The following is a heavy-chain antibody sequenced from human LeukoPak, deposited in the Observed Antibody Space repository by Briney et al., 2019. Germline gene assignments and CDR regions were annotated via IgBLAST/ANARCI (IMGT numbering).Heavy chain of an antibody. J-gene: IGHJ4*02. CDR2: IWYDGSNK. Sequence: PGGSLRLSCAASGFTFSSYGIHWVRQAPGKGLEWVALIWYDGSNKYYADSVKGRFTISRDNSKNTLYLRMDSLRVEDTAVYHCVRGSGAYYDYWGQGTLVTVTS. V-gene: IGHV3-33*01. CDR3: VRGSGAYYDY. CDR1: GFTFSSYG. D-gene: IGHD1-26*01.